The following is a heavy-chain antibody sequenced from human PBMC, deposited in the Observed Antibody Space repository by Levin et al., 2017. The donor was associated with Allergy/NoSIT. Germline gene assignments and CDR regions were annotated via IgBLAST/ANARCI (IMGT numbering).Heavy chain of an antibody. Sequence: PGGSLRLSCAASGFIFSTYGMHWVRQAPGKGLEWVAVISYDGGNKYYADSVEGRFTISRDNSQNTLYLQMNSLRPEDTAVYYCAKTHGDYAEASNWGQGTLVTVSS. CDR2: ISYDGGNK. J-gene: IGHJ4*02. V-gene: IGHV3-30*18. CDR3: AKTHGDYAEASN. CDR1: GFIFSTYG. D-gene: IGHD4-17*01.